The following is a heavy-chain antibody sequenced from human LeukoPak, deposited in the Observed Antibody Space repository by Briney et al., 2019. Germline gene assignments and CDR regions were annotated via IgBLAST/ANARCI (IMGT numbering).Heavy chain of an antibody. CDR3: ARAAGSYYDSSGYYRTRRYYFDY. CDR2: ISSSSSYI. J-gene: IGHJ4*02. V-gene: IGHV3-21*01. Sequence: GGSLRLSCAASGFTFSSYNMQWVRQPPGKGLEWVSSISSSSSYIYYADSVKGRFTISRDNAKNSLYLQMNSLRAEDTAVYYCARAAGSYYDSSGYYRTRRYYFDYWGQGTLVTVSS. CDR1: GFTFSSYN. D-gene: IGHD3-22*01.